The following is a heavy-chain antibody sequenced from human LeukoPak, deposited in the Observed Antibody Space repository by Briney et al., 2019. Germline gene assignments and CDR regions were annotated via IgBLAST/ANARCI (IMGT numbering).Heavy chain of an antibody. D-gene: IGHD2-2*01. Sequence: PGGSLRLSCAASGFTFSTYSMNWVRQAPGKGLEWVSSISSRSIYIYYADSVKGRFTISRDNAKNSLYLQLNSLRAEDTAVYYCARVRPDDXTTSTCSLDYWGQGTLVTVSS. V-gene: IGHV3-21*01. CDR2: ISSRSIYI. J-gene: IGHJ4*02. CDR3: ARVRPDDXTTSTCSLDY. CDR1: GFTFSTYS.